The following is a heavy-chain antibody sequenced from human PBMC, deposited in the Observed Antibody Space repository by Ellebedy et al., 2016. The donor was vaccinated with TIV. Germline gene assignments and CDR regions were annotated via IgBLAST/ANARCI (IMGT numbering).Heavy chain of an antibody. Sequence: ASVKVSXXASGYTFTNYYMHWVRQASGHGLEWMGVINPRGGTTAYAQKFQGRVTMTRDTSSSTVYMELSSLRSDDTAVFYCAVRAYSYGGFDYWGQGTLVTVSS. CDR2: INPRGGTT. D-gene: IGHD5-18*01. J-gene: IGHJ4*02. CDR3: AVRAYSYGGFDY. V-gene: IGHV1-46*01. CDR1: GYTFTNYY.